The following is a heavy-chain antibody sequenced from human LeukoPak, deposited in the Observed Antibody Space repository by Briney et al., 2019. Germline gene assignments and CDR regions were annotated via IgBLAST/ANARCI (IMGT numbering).Heavy chain of an antibody. CDR1: GYSISSGYY. CDR3: ATGLQLWQNRNDAFDI. V-gene: IGHV4-38-2*02. CDR2: IYHSGST. Sequence: SETLSLSCTVSGYSISSGYYWGWSRQPPGRGLGWIGSIYHSGSTYYNPSLKSRVTISVDRAKNQFSLQLSSVTAADTAVYYCATGLQLWQNRNDAFDIWGQGTMVT. J-gene: IGHJ3*02. D-gene: IGHD5-18*01.